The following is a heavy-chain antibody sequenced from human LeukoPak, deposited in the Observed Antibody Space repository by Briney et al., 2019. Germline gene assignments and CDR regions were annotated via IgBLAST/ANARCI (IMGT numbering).Heavy chain of an antibody. Sequence: SETLSLTCAVYGGSFSGYYWSWLRQPPGKGLEWIGEINHSGSTNYNPSLKSRVTISVDTSKNQFSLKLSSVTAADTAVYYCARGGSRSLTMVRRVWFDPWGQGTLVTVSS. V-gene: IGHV4-34*01. CDR1: GGSFSGYY. J-gene: IGHJ5*02. D-gene: IGHD3-10*01. CDR2: INHSGST. CDR3: ARGGSRSLTMVRRVWFDP.